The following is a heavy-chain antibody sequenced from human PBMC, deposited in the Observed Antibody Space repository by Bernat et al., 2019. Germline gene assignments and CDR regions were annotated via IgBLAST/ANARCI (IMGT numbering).Heavy chain of an antibody. CDR3: ARGYSSSWYLGFFQH. V-gene: IGHV3-30-3*01. CDR1: GFTFSSYA. D-gene: IGHD6-13*01. Sequence: QVQLVESGGGVVQPGRSLRLSCAASGFTFSSYAMHWVRQAPGKGLEWVAVISYDGSNKCYAESVKGRFTISRDNSKNTLYLQMNSLGAEDTAVYYCARGYSSSWYLGFFQHWGQGTLVTVSS. J-gene: IGHJ1*01. CDR2: ISYDGSNK.